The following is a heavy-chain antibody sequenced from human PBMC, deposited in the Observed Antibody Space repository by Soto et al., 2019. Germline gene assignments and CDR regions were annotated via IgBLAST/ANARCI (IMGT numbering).Heavy chain of an antibody. CDR2: IWYDGSNK. CDR1: GFTFSSYG. J-gene: IGHJ6*02. CDR3: ARLDGETGYCSGGSCYNDYYYGMDV. Sequence: QVQLVESGGGVVQPGRSLRLSCAASGFTFSSYGMHWVRQAPGKGLEWVAVIWYDGSNKYYADSVKGRFTISRDNSKNTLYLQMNSLRDEDTAVYYCARLDGETGYCSGGSCYNDYYYGMDVWGQGTTVTVSS. D-gene: IGHD2-15*01. V-gene: IGHV3-33*01.